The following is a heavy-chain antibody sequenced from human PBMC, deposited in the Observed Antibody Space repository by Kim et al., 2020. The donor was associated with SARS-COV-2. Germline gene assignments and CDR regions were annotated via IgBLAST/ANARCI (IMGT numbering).Heavy chain of an antibody. Sequence: GGSLRLSCAASGFTFNNYGMTWVRQAPGKGLEWVSSFTRDCITYYADFVKGRFTISRDNSKNVMSLQMHSLRVEDTAVYYCCSYQVAGGPFTYLGLGTLV. J-gene: IGHJ4*02. D-gene: IGHD5-12*01. CDR2: FTRDCIT. CDR1: GFTFNNYG. V-gene: IGHV3-23*01. CDR3: CSYQVAGGPFTY.